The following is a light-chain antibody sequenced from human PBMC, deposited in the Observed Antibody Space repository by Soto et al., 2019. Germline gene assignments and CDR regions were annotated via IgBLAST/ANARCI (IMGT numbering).Light chain of an antibody. Sequence: DIQMTQSPSSLSASVGDRVTITCQASQDISNYLNWYQQKPGKAPKLLIYDASNLETGVPSRFSGSGSGTDFTFTISSLQPEDIVTYYCQQYDNLSSSMYTFGQGTKLEIK. CDR3: QQYDNLSSSMYT. V-gene: IGKV1-33*01. CDR2: DAS. CDR1: QDISNY. J-gene: IGKJ2*01.